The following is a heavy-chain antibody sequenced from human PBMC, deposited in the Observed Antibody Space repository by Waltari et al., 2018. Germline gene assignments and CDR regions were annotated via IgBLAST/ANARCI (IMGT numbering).Heavy chain of an antibody. J-gene: IGHJ4*02. V-gene: IGHV3-15*01. CDR2: IKSRVGGGTR. D-gene: IGHD2-8*01. Sequence: EVQVVESGGGLVKPGGSLRLSCAASKINFRGAWLNWVRQASGKGLGWISRIKSRVGGGTRDYAAPVKDRFTISRDDSRYTLYLQMNSLKKEDTGVYYCAIDVPEMVPQADYWGQGSLVTVSS. CDR1: KINFRGAW. CDR3: AIDVPEMVPQADY.